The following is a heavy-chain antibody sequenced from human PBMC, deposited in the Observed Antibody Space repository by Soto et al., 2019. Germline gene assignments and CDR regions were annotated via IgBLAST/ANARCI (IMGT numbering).Heavy chain of an antibody. CDR3: TRDPRNYYDSIGSANWFDP. CDR2: IRSKTNSYAT. V-gene: IGHV3-73*01. Sequence: GGSLRLSCAASGFTFSGSAMHWVRQASGKGLEWVGRIRSKTNSYATAYAASLKGRFTISRDDSKDTAYLQMNSLKTEDTAVYYWTRDPRNYYDSIGSANWFDPWGQGTLVTVSS. J-gene: IGHJ5*02. CDR1: GFTFSGSA. D-gene: IGHD3-22*01.